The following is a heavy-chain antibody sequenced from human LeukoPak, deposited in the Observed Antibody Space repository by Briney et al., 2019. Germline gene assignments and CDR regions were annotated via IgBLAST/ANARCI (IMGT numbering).Heavy chain of an antibody. CDR1: GYIFTDYY. CDR3: AKDGGIAAGLDY. V-gene: IGHV1-2*06. D-gene: IGHD6-6*01. Sequence: GASVKVSCKASGYIFTDYYMRWVRQAPGQELGWMGRINPNSGGTNYAQKFQGRVTMTRDTSISTAYMELSRLRSDDSAVYYCAKDGGIAAGLDYWGQGTLVTVSS. CDR2: INPNSGGT. J-gene: IGHJ4*02.